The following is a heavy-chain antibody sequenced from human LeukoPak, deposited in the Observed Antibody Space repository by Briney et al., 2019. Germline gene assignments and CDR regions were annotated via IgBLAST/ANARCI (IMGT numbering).Heavy chain of an antibody. D-gene: IGHD3-10*01. V-gene: IGHV4-34*12. CDR1: GAPFSGYY. J-gene: IGHJ5*02. CDR3: ARLRYYGSGSYPMTGNWCDP. CDR2: IIRSGNT. Sequence: SETLSLTCAVYGAPFSGYYWNWIRQSPGKGLEWLGEIIRSGNTKYNSSLKSPVSISVELPRTHFFWRLTSVTAADTAVYYCARLRYYGSGSYPMTGNWCDPWGQGTLVTVSS.